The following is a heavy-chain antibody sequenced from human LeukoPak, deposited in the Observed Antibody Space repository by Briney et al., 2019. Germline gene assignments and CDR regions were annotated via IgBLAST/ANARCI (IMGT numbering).Heavy chain of an antibody. J-gene: IGHJ5*02. V-gene: IGHV4-34*01. D-gene: IGHD2-2*01. CDR1: GGSFSGYY. CDR3: ARQHPAAPYNWFDP. CDR2: INHSGST. Sequence: SETLSLTCAVYGGSFSGYYWSWIRQPPGKGLEWIGEINHSGSTNYNPSLKSRVTISVDTSKNQFSLKLGSVTAADTAVYYCARQHPAAPYNWFDPWGQGTLVTVSS.